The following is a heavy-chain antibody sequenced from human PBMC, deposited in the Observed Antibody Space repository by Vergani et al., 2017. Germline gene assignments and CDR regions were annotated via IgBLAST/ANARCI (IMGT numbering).Heavy chain of an antibody. Sequence: EVQLVESGGGLVQPGGSLRLSCAASGFTFSTYWMSWVRQAPGKGLEWVANVKQDGSEKFYVDSVKGLFTISRDNAKNSLFLQMNSLRAEDTAVYYCARDSGSGSYYNGELGYWGQGTLVTVSS. CDR3: ARDSGSGSYYNGELGY. D-gene: IGHD3-10*01. V-gene: IGHV3-7*01. J-gene: IGHJ4*02. CDR1: GFTFSTYW. CDR2: VKQDGSEK.